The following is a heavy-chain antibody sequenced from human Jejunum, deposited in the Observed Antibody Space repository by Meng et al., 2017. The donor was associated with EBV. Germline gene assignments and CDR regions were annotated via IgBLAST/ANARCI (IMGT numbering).Heavy chain of an antibody. J-gene: IGHJ4*02. Sequence: LHRKGSGPGRVKPSKTLALACTSSEGSSGSITYYGGWIRQPPGKGLEWIGSIFNGGSAYYNPSLKSRDTISVDASKNQFSLKLTSVTAADTAMYYCATPNTMYSSTAKFDYWGQGTLVTVSS. CDR2: IFNGGSA. CDR1: EGSSGSITYY. CDR3: ATPNTMYSSTAKFDY. V-gene: IGHV4-39*01. D-gene: IGHD2-2*01.